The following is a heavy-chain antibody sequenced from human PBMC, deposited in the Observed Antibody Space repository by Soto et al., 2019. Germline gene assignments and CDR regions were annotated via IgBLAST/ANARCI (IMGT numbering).Heavy chain of an antibody. CDR2: ITHDGSSA. CDR3: ADLFAGFDI. D-gene: IGHD3-10*02. J-gene: IGHJ3*02. CDR1: GFTFSSHW. V-gene: IGHV3-74*01. Sequence: EVQVVESGGDLVQPGGSLRLSCVGSGFTFSSHWMHWVRQAPGKGLVWVAHITHDGSSATYADSVKGRFTISRDNAKNTLYLQMNTLRFEDTAVYYCADLFAGFDIWGQGTMVTVPS.